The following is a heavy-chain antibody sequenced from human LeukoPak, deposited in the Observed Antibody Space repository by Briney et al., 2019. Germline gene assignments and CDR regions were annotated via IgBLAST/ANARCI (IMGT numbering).Heavy chain of an antibody. V-gene: IGHV1-18*01. CDR3: VRDTTPTSGYYYPDAFHF. J-gene: IGHJ3*01. Sequence: ASVKVSCKASGYTFTSYGISWVRQAPGQGLEWMGWISAYNGNTNYAQKLQGRVTMTADTSTSTAYMELTSLRSDDTAVYYGVRDTTPTSGYYYPDAFHFWGQGTMVTVSS. CDR1: GYTFTSYG. CDR2: ISAYNGNT. D-gene: IGHD3-22*01.